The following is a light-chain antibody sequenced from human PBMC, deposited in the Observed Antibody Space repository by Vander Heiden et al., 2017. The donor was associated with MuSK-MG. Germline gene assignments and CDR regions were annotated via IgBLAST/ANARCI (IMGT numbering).Light chain of an antibody. Sequence: DTQRSHSLSSLSPSVGDSVTITSPASQSIHNYLSWYQQKPGKAPNLLVYSASRLQRGVPSRFSGSGSGTDFTLTISSLQPEDFATYYCQQSYSAPWTFGQGSKLEIK. CDR2: SAS. J-gene: IGKJ1*01. CDR3: QQSYSAPWT. CDR1: QSIHNY. V-gene: IGKV1-39*01.